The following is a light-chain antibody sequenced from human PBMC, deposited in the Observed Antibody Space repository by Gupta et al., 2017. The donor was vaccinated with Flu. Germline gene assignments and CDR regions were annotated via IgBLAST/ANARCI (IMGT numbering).Light chain of an antibody. CDR3: QQDDSTPRT. V-gene: IGKV4-1*01. CDR1: LSVLYSSNNKNY. CDR2: WAS. Sequence: SLGERATINCKSSLSVLYSSNNKNYLAWYQQKAGQPPKLLIYWASTRESGVPDRFSGSGSGTDFTLTISSLQAEDVAVYYCQQDDSTPRTFGQGTKLEIK. J-gene: IGKJ2*01.